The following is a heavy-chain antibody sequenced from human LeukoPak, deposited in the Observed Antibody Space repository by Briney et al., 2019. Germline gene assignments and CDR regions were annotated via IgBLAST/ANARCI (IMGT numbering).Heavy chain of an antibody. D-gene: IGHD3-22*01. V-gene: IGHV4-59*01. Sequence: SETLSLTCTVSGGSISSYYWSWIRQPPGKGLEWIAYISDIGSINYNPSLKSRVTISVDTSKNQFSLKLSSVTAADTAVYYCARVKSGYYYDSSGYYQIIDYWGQGTLVTVSS. J-gene: IGHJ4*02. CDR3: ARVKSGYYYDSSGYYQIIDY. CDR2: ISDIGSI. CDR1: GGSISSYY.